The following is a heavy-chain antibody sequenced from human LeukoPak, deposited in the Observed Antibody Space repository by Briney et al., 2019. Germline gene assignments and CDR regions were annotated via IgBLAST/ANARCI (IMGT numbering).Heavy chain of an antibody. V-gene: IGHV1-69*05. CDR2: IIPIFGTA. Sequence: SVKVSCKASGGTCSSYAISWVRQAPGQGLEWMGGIIPIFGTANYAQKFQGRVTITTDESTSTAYMELSSLRSEDTAVYYCASVRGYSYGYFCYFDYWGQGTLVTVSS. J-gene: IGHJ4*02. CDR1: GGTCSSYA. CDR3: ASVRGYSYGYFCYFDY. D-gene: IGHD5-18*01.